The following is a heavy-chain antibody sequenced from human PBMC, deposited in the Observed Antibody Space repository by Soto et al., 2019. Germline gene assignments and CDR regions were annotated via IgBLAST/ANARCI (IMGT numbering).Heavy chain of an antibody. Sequence: SVEVCSKASGYSFIDDYIHWVRQAPGQGLECMGWISPRSGIANFAQRFQGRVSMTRDTSITTAYMELRRLKSDDTAVYYCARGPYYGPASGMDVWGQGTTVTV. CDR3: ARGPYYGPASGMDV. V-gene: IGHV1-2*02. CDR1: GYSFIDDY. CDR2: ISPRSGIA. J-gene: IGHJ6*02. D-gene: IGHD3-10*01.